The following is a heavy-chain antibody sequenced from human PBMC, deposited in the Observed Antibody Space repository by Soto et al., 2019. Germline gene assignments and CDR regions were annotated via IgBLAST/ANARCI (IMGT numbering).Heavy chain of an antibody. J-gene: IGHJ4*02. CDR2: MNPNTGNT. D-gene: IGHD6-13*01. Sequence: QVQLVQSGADVKKPGASVKVSCKASGYTFTDYDINWVRQAAGQGLEWMGWMNPNTGNTACAQKFECRLTLTRDTSTRTAFMDLTSLTSEDTAVYYCARGFSSYSEHLAQGTLVTVSS. V-gene: IGHV1-8*02. CDR3: ARGFSSYSEH. CDR1: GYTFTDYD.